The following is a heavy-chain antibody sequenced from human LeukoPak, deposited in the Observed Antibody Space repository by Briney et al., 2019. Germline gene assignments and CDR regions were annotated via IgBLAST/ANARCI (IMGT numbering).Heavy chain of an antibody. CDR3: ARASYDSSGYYSTLYFDY. D-gene: IGHD3-22*01. J-gene: IGHJ4*02. Sequence: SETLSLTCAVSGGSISSGGYSWSWIRQPPGKGLEWIGYIYHSGSTYYNPSLKSRVTISVDRSKNQFSLKLSSVTAADTAVYYCARASYDSSGYYSTLYFDYWGQGTLVTVSS. CDR2: IYHSGST. CDR1: GGSISSGGYS. V-gene: IGHV4-30-2*02.